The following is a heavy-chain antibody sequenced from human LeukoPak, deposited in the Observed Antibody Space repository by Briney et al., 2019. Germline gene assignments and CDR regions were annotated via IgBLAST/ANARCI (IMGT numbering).Heavy chain of an antibody. CDR1: GYTFTSYG. V-gene: IGHV1-18*01. J-gene: IGHJ5*02. Sequence: ASVKVSCKASGYTFTSYGISWVRQAPGQGLEWMGWISAYNGNTNYAQKLQGRVTMTTDTSTSTAYMELRSLRSDDTAVYYCARHPTALVSYGFDPWGQGTLVTVSS. CDR2: ISAYNGNT. CDR3: ARHPTALVSYGFDP. D-gene: IGHD5-18*01.